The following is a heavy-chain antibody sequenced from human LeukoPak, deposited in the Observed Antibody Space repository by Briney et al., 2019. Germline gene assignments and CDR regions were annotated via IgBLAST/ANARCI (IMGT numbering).Heavy chain of an antibody. CDR2: IYDSGST. J-gene: IGHJ4*02. CDR1: GGSTSSSTYY. CDR3: ARLASGSYGPLTPFDY. D-gene: IGHD1-26*01. Sequence: SENLSLTCTVSGGSTSSSTYYWDWIRQPPGKGLEWIGNIYDSGSTHYNPSLKSRVTISVDTSKNQFSLRLSSVTAADTAVYYSARLASGSYGPLTPFDYWGQGTLVTVSS. V-gene: IGHV4-39*01.